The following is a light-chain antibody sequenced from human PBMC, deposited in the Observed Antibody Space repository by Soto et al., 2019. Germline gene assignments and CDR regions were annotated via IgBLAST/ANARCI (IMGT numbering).Light chain of an antibody. CDR3: QVWDSSSDHVV. CDR1: NIGSKS. Sequence: SSELTQPPSVSVAPGQTARITCGGNNIGSKSVHWYQQKPGQAPVLVVYDVSDRPSGIPERFSGSNSGNTATLTISRVEAGDEADYYCQVWDSSSDHVVFGGGTKVTVL. CDR2: DVS. V-gene: IGLV3-21*02. J-gene: IGLJ2*01.